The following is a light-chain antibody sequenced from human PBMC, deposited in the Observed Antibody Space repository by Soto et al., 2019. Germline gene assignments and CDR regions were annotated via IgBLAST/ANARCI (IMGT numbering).Light chain of an antibody. J-gene: IGKJ4*01. CDR2: NTS. Sequence: EIVLTQSPATLSLSPGERATLSCRASQTVGSFLAWYQHKPGQAPRLLLYNTSKRANGIPARLSGSWSGTDFTLTISSLEPEDFAVYYCQQRYNWPPDTFGGGTKVEMK. V-gene: IGKV3-11*01. CDR1: QTVGSF. CDR3: QQRYNWPPDT.